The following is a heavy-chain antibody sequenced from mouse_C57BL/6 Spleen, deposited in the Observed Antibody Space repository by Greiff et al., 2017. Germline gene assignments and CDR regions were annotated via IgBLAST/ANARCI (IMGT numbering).Heavy chain of an antibody. D-gene: IGHD1-1*01. CDR2: IDPETGGT. CDR1: GYTFTDYE. Sequence: VQLQQSGAELVRPGASVTLSCKASGYTFTDYEMHWVKQTPVHGLEWIGAIDPETGGTAYNQKFKGKAILTADKSSSAAYMELSSLTSEVSAVYYCTSPRYGSSCSSIDYWGQGTSVTVSS. V-gene: IGHV1-15*01. J-gene: IGHJ4*01. CDR3: TSPRYGSSCSSIDY.